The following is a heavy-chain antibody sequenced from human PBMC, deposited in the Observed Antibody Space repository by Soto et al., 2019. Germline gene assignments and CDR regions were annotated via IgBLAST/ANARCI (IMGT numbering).Heavy chain of an antibody. CDR1: GYTFTSYG. Sequence: ASVKVSCKASGYTFTSYGISWVRQAPGQGLEWMGWISAYNGNTNYAQKLQGRVTMTTNTSTSTAYMELRSLRSDDTAVYYCARWPEYGSSSAAFDLWGQGTMVTVSS. J-gene: IGHJ3*01. D-gene: IGHD6-6*01. CDR3: ARWPEYGSSSAAFDL. CDR2: ISAYNGNT. V-gene: IGHV1-18*01.